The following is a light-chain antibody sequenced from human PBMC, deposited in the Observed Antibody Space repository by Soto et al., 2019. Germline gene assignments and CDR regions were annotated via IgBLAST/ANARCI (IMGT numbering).Light chain of an antibody. V-gene: IGKV3-20*01. J-gene: IGKJ2*01. CDR3: QQYGSSPSYT. CDR1: QSVSSSSY. CDR2: GAS. Sequence: EIVLTQSPGTLSLSPGERATLSCRASQSVSSSSYLAWYQQKPGQAPRLLIYGASSRATGIPDRFSGSGSGTDFTLTISRLDSEDFAVYYCQQYGSSPSYTFGQGTKLEIK.